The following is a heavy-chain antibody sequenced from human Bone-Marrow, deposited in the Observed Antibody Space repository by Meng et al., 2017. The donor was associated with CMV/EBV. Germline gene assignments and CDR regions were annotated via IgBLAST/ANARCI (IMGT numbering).Heavy chain of an antibody. J-gene: IGHJ3*02. V-gene: IGHV3-74*01. CDR3: ARNDFDGNWDAFDI. Sequence: GGSLRLSCAASGFTFSSYWMHWVRQAPGKGLVWVSRINSDGSSTSYADSVKGRFTISRDNAKNTLYLQMNSLRAEDTAVYYCARNDFDGNWDAFDIWGHGTMVTVSS. CDR1: GFTFSSYW. CDR2: INSDGSST. D-gene: IGHD4-23*01.